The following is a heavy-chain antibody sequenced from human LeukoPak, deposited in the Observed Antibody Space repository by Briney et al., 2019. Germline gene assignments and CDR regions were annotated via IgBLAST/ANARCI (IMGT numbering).Heavy chain of an antibody. D-gene: IGHD5-18*01. J-gene: IGHJ4*02. CDR2: ISSGGDNT. CDR3: AREDATMVLSLDY. V-gene: IGHV3-23*01. CDR1: GFTFSHHA. Sequence: GSLRLSCAASGFTFSHHAMSWVRQAPGKGLEWVSTISSGGDNTYYADSVKGRLTISRDNSKNTLYVQMTSLRAEDTAVYYCAREDATMVLSLDYWGQGALVTVSS.